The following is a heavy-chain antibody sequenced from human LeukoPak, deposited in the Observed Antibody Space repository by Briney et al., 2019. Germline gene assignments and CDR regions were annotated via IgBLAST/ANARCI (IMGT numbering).Heavy chain of an antibody. D-gene: IGHD3-16*01. CDR1: GGSFSGYY. CDR3: ASGGMGARKYYSDPFHY. CDR2: LYSAGST. Sequence: PSETLSLTCAVYGGSFSGYYWSWIRQAPGKGLEWVSILYSAGSTYYADSVRGRFTISRDSSKNTVCLQMNSLRVEDTAVYYCASGGMGARKYYSDPFHYWGQGTLVTVSS. V-gene: IGHV3-53*01. J-gene: IGHJ4*02.